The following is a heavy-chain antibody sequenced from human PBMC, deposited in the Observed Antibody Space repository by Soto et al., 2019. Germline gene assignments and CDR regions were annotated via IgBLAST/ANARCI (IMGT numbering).Heavy chain of an antibody. Sequence: QITLKESGPTLVKPTQTLTLTCTFSGFSLSTSGVGVGWIRQPPGKALEWLALIYWNDDNRYSPSLKSRLTITKDTSKNQVVLTMTNMDPVDTATYYCAHTGYNWNDSDYWGQGTLVTVSS. CDR2: IYWNDDN. V-gene: IGHV2-5*01. J-gene: IGHJ4*02. CDR1: GFSLSTSGVG. CDR3: AHTGYNWNDSDY. D-gene: IGHD1-20*01.